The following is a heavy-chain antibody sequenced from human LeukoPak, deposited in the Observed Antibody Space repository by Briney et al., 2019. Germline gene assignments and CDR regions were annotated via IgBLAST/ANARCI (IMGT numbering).Heavy chain of an antibody. D-gene: IGHD5-18*01. Sequence: GGSLRLSCAASGFIVSSNYMNWVRQAPGKGLEWVSDIYSSGGTYYKDSVKGRFTISRDKSKNTLYLQMNNLRAEDTAVYYCARDGSGGYRNRGVFDIWGQGTMVTVSS. V-gene: IGHV3-53*01. J-gene: IGHJ3*02. CDR1: GFIVSSNY. CDR2: IYSSGGT. CDR3: ARDGSGGYRNRGVFDI.